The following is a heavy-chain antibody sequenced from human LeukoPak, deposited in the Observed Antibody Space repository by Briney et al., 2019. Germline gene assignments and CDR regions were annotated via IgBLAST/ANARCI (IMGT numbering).Heavy chain of an antibody. CDR3: AKVLVRDAFDI. CDR2: ISGSGGST. J-gene: IGHJ3*02. Sequence: GGSLRLFCAASGFTFSSYAKIWVPQAPGKRLEGVSAISGSGGSTYYADSVKGRFTISRDNSKNTLYLQMNSLRAEDTAVYYCAKVLVRDAFDIWGQGTMVTVSS. D-gene: IGHD1-26*01. CDR1: GFTFSSYA. V-gene: IGHV3-23*01.